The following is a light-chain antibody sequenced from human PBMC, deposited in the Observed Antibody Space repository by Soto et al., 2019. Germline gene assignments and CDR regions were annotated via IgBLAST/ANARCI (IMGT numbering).Light chain of an antibody. J-gene: IGKJ1*01. CDR2: KAS. Sequence: DIQMTQSPSTLSASIGDRVTITCRASQSIDSWLAWYQQRPGKGPKLLIYKASSLQTGVPSRFSGSGSGTEFTLTISSLQADDFATYYCQHYNSYSRTFGQGTKVEVK. V-gene: IGKV1-5*03. CDR3: QHYNSYSRT. CDR1: QSIDSW.